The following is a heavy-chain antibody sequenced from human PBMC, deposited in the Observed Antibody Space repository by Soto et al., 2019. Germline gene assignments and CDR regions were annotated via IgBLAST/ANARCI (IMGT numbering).Heavy chain of an antibody. CDR2: IWYDGSNK. Sequence: PGGSLRLSCAASGFTSSSYGMHWVRQAPGKGLEWVAVIWYDGSNKYYADSVKGRFTISRDNSKNTLYLQMNSLRAEDTAVYYCARVHTIFGVVIFGYWGQGTLVTVSS. V-gene: IGHV3-33*01. CDR3: ARVHTIFGVVIFGY. J-gene: IGHJ4*02. CDR1: GFTSSSYG. D-gene: IGHD3-3*01.